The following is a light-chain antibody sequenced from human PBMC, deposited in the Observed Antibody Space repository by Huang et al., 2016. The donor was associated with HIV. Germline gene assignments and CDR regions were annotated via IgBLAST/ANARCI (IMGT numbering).Light chain of an antibody. J-gene: IGKJ2*01. V-gene: IGKV1-NL1*01. Sequence: DIQVTQSPSSLSASVGDRVTVTCRKSRGISDSLVWYQQKPGRAPKLLVYAAYRLESGVPSSFSGSGAGADFTLTINDLQPEDFATYYCQQYYGTPYTCGQGTKVEIK. CDR3: QQYYGTPYT. CDR2: AAY. CDR1: RGISDS.